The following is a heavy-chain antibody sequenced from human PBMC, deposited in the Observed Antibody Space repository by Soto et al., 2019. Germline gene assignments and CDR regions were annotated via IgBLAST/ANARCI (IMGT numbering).Heavy chain of an antibody. D-gene: IGHD6-13*01. CDR1: GFTFSSYA. CDR3: AKDVIAAAGTEVPFDY. Sequence: GGSLRLSCAASGFTFSSYAMSWARQAPGKGLEWVSAISGSGGSTYYADSVKGRFTISRDNSKNTLYLQMNSLRAEDTAVYYCAKDVIAAAGTEVPFDYWGQGTLVTVSS. J-gene: IGHJ4*02. V-gene: IGHV3-23*01. CDR2: ISGSGGST.